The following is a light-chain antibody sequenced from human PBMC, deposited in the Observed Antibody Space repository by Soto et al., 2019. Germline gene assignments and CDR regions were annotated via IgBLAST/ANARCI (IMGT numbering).Light chain of an antibody. J-gene: IGLJ1*01. Sequence: QAVVTQPPSASGSPGQSVTISCTGTISDVGGYDYVSWYQQHPGKAPKLMIFDVSKRPSGVPDRFSGSKSGNTASLTVSGLQAEDEADYHCSSYAGSNNPGVFGTGTKVTVL. CDR1: ISDVGGYDY. CDR2: DVS. V-gene: IGLV2-8*01. CDR3: SSYAGSNNPGV.